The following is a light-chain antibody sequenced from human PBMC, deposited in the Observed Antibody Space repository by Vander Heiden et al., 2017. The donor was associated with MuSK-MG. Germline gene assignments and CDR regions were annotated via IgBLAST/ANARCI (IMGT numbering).Light chain of an antibody. CDR1: QSVTSSY. CDR3: QQYCNSPIYT. V-gene: IGKV3-20*01. Sequence: ETVWTQSPGPLSLSPGERATLSCRATQSVTSSYLAWYQQKPGQAPRLLIYGASNRAAGIPDRFSGSGSGTDFTLTISRREPEDFAVYYCQQYCNSPIYTFGQGTKLEIK. J-gene: IGKJ2*01. CDR2: GAS.